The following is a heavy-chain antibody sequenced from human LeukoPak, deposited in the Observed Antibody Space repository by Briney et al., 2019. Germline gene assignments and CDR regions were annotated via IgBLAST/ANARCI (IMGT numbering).Heavy chain of an antibody. D-gene: IGHD6-19*01. J-gene: IGHJ4*02. Sequence: PGGSLRLSCAASGFTFSTYSMNWVRQAPGKGLEWVSYISSSTSTIYYADSVKGRFTISRDNSKNTLYLQMNSLRAEDTAVYYCAKDHFGSSGLDYWGQGTLVTVSS. CDR2: ISSSTSTI. CDR1: GFTFSTYS. V-gene: IGHV3-48*01. CDR3: AKDHFGSSGLDY.